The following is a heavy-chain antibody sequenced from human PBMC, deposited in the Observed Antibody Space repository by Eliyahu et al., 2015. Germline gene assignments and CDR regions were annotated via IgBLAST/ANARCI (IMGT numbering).Heavy chain of an antibody. Sequence: QVQLVESGGGVVQPGRSLRLSCAASGFTFSSYGMHWVRQAPGKGLEWVAVISYDGSNKYYADSVKGRFTISRDNSKNTLYLQMNSLRAEDTAVYYCARASGITGTPAPDYWGQGTLVTVSS. CDR1: GFTFSSYG. J-gene: IGHJ4*02. D-gene: IGHD1-20*01. V-gene: IGHV3-30*03. CDR2: ISYDGSNK. CDR3: ARASGITGTPAPDY.